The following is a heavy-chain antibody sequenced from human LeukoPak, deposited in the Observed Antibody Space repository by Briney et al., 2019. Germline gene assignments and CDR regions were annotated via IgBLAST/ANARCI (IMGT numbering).Heavy chain of an antibody. J-gene: IGHJ4*02. Sequence: GASVKVSCKASGYTFTTYALHWVRQAPGQRLEWMGWINTGNGNTKYSQKFQGRVTITRDTSASTAYMELRSLRSEDTAVYYCAREGYSSNWDYFDYWGQGTLVTVSS. V-gene: IGHV1-3*04. D-gene: IGHD6-13*01. CDR3: AREGYSSNWDYFDY. CDR2: INTGNGNT. CDR1: GYTFTTYA.